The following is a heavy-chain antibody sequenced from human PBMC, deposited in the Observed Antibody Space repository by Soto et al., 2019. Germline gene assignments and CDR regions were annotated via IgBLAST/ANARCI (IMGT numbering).Heavy chain of an antibody. V-gene: IGHV4-4*02. Sequence: SEPMSLTCTVVWGSIISINCCRFVSQPTGKGLEWIGEIYHSGSTNYNPSLKSRVTISVDKSKNQFSLKLSSVTAADTAVYYCAIVPRGIAEAGFLSWFDIWGEGPLV. CDR1: WGSIISINC. J-gene: IGHJ5*02. CDR3: AIVPRGIAEAGFLSWFDI. CDR2: IYHSGST. D-gene: IGHD6-19*01.